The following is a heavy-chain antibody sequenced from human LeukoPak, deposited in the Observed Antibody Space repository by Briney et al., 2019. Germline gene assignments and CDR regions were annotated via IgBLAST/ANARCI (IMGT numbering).Heavy chain of an antibody. CDR1: GFTFSSYA. Sequence: GSLRLSCAASGFTFSSYAMSWVRQAPGKGLEWVSTISGSGGSTYYADSVKGRFTISRDNSKNTLYLQMNSLRAEDTAVYYCAKDLGRYYYDSSGSGDYFDYWGQGTLVTVSS. D-gene: IGHD3-22*01. CDR3: AKDLGRYYYDSSGSGDYFDY. CDR2: ISGSGGST. J-gene: IGHJ4*02. V-gene: IGHV3-23*01.